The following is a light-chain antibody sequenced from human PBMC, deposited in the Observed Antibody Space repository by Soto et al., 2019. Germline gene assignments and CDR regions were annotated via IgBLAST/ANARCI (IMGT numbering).Light chain of an antibody. CDR1: QSISTW. CDR2: AAS. CDR3: QHYNNYPYT. V-gene: IGKV1-5*01. Sequence: DIQMTQSPSTLSASVGDRVTITCRASQSISTWLAWYQQKPGKAPRLLIYAASSLESGVPSRFSGSGSGTEFTLTIPSLQPDDFATYYCQHYNNYPYTFGQGTKLEIK. J-gene: IGKJ2*01.